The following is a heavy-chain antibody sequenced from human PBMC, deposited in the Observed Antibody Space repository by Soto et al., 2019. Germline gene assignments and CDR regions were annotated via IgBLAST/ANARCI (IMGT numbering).Heavy chain of an antibody. D-gene: IGHD4-17*01. J-gene: IGHJ4*02. CDR3: ASYYGGNRPPFDH. CDR2: VSSTGST. CDR1: GASITQYY. Sequence: SETLSLTCTVSGASITQYYWNWIRQSPGKGLEWIVSVSSTGSTVFNPSLTSRVTVSLDTSKNQFSLTLNSVTAADTAVYYCASYYGGNRPPFDHWGQGTQVT. V-gene: IGHV4-59*01.